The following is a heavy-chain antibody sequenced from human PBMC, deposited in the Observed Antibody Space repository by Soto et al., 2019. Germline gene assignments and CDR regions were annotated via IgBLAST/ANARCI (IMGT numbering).Heavy chain of an antibody. V-gene: IGHV1-46*01. Sequence: ASVKVSCKASGYTFTSYYMHWVRQAPGQGLEWMGIINPSGGSTSYAQKFQGRVTMTRDTSTSTVYMELSSLRAEDTAVYYCAREQATDSSGYPPDAFDIWGQGTMVTVSS. CDR3: AREQATDSSGYPPDAFDI. J-gene: IGHJ3*02. CDR1: GYTFTSYY. CDR2: INPSGGST. D-gene: IGHD3-22*01.